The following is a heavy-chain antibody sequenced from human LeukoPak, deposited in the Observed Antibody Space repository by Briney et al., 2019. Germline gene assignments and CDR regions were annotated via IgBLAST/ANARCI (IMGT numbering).Heavy chain of an antibody. V-gene: IGHV4-30-4*07. CDR1: GVSISSGGYS. J-gene: IGHJ5*02. CDR3: ARERSGSYRNWFDP. D-gene: IGHD1-26*01. Sequence: SETLSLTCAVSGVSISSGGYSWSWIRQPPGKGLEWIGYIYYSGSTYYNPSLKSRVTISVDTSKNQFSLKLSSVTAADTAVYYCARERSGSYRNWFDPWGQGTLVTVSS. CDR2: IYYSGST.